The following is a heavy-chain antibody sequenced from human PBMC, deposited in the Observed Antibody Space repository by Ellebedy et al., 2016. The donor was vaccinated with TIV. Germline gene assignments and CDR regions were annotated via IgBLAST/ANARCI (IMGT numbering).Heavy chain of an antibody. J-gene: IGHJ4*02. CDR1: GYTFTSYY. V-gene: IGHV1-2*02. CDR3: ARDPRSRIAAADAY. D-gene: IGHD6-13*01. Sequence: AASVKVSCKASGYTFTSYYMHWARQAPGQGLEWMGIINPSGGSTNYAQKFQGRVTMTRDTSISTAYMELSRLRSDDTAVYYCARDPRSRIAAADAYWGQGTLVTVSS. CDR2: INPSGGST.